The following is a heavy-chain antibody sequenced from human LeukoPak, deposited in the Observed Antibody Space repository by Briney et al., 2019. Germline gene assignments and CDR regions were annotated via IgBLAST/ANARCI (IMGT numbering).Heavy chain of an antibody. D-gene: IGHD5-18*01. J-gene: IGHJ4*02. V-gene: IGHV4-34*01. CDR2: INHSGST. CDR1: GGSFSGYY. Sequence: PSETLSLTCAVYGGSFSGYYWSWIRQPPGKGLEWIGEINHSGSTNYNPSLKSRVTMSVDTSKNQFSLKLSSVTAADTAVYYCARGQKYRNGYTVTELGSGYFDYWGQGTLVTVSS. CDR3: ARGQKYRNGYTVTELGSGYFDY.